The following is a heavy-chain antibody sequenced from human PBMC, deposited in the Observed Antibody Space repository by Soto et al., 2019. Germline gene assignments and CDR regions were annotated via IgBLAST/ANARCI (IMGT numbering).Heavy chain of an antibody. V-gene: IGHV1-2*04. CDR1: GYTFTGYY. CDR2: INPNSGGT. J-gene: IGHJ3*02. CDR3: ARALGIAAAGPLDAFDI. D-gene: IGHD6-13*01. Sequence: ASVKVSCKASGYTFTGYYMHWVRQAPGQGLEWMGWINPNSGGTNYAQKFQGWVTMTRDTSISTAYMELSRLRSEDTAVYYCARALGIAAAGPLDAFDIWGQGTMVTVSS.